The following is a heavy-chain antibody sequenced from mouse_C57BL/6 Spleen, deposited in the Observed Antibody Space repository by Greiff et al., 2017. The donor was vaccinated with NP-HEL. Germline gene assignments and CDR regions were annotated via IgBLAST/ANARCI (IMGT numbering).Heavy chain of an antibody. J-gene: IGHJ2*01. D-gene: IGHD3-2*02. CDR1: GYAFSSYW. Sequence: VQLQQSGAELVKPGASVKISCKASGYAFSSYWMNWVKQRPGKGLEWIGQIYPGDGDTNYNGKFKGKATLTADKSSRTAYMQLSSLTSEDSAVYFCARGGSSGYVHYFDYWGQGTTLTVSS. CDR2: IYPGDGDT. V-gene: IGHV1-80*01. CDR3: ARGGSSGYVHYFDY.